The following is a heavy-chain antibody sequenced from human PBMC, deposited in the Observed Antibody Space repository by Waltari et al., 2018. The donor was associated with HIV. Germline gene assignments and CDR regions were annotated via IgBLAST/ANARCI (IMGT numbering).Heavy chain of an antibody. CDR2: INPDGTDT. D-gene: IGHD2-15*01. Sequence: EVQLVESGGGLVQPGGSLRLSCAAPGFPFTTSRVHWVRQAPGKGLVWVSRINPDGTDTRYADSVKGRFTISRDNAKNTVYLQVNSLRGEDTSVYYCARGKDCGGGTCDGYHYYGMDVWGQGTTVTVSS. CDR3: ARGKDCGGGTCDGYHYYGMDV. V-gene: IGHV3-74*01. CDR1: GFPFTTSR. J-gene: IGHJ6*02.